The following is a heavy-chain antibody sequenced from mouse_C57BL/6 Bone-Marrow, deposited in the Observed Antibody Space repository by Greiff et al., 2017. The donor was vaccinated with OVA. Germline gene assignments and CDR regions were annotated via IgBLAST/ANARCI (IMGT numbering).Heavy chain of an antibody. CDR3: AKIFITTVGESYALDY. V-gene: IGHV2-5*01. D-gene: IGHD1-1*01. J-gene: IGHJ4*01. CDR2: IWRGGST. Sequence: VKVVESGPGLVQPSQSLSITCTVSGFSLTSYGVHWVRQSPGKGLAWLGVIWRGGSTDYNAAVMSSLSITKDNSKSQVFFKMNILKADDTAIYYCAKIFITTVGESYALDYWGQGTSVTVSS. CDR1: GFSLTSYG.